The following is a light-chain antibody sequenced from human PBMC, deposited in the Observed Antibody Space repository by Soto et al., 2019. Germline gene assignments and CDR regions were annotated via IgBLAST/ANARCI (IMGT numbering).Light chain of an antibody. J-gene: IGLJ2*01. CDR1: SSDVGGYNY. CDR2: EVS. CDR3: SSYTSDNTVV. V-gene: IGLV2-14*01. Sequence: QAVLTQPASVSGSPGQSITISCTGTSSDVGGYNYVSWYQQHPGKAPKLMIYEVSYRPSGVSNRFSGAKSGYTASLTISGLQDEDEADYYCSSYTSDNTVVFGGGTQLTVL.